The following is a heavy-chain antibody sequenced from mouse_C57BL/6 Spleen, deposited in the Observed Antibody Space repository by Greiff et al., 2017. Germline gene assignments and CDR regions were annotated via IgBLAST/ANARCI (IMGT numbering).Heavy chain of an antibody. CDR1: GFTFSDYG. CDR3: ARNVETVFDY. CDR2: ISSGSSTI. V-gene: IGHV5-17*01. D-gene: IGHD1-1*01. J-gene: IGHJ2*01. Sequence: EVMLVESGGGLVKPGGSLKLSCAASGFTFSDYGMHWVRQAPEKGLEWVAYISSGSSTIYYADTVKGRFTISRDNAKNTLYLQMTSLRSEDTAMYYCARNVETVFDYWGQGTTLTVSS.